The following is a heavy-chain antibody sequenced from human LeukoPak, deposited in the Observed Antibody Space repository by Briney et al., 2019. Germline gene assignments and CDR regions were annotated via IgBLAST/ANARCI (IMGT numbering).Heavy chain of an antibody. CDR1: GFSFSSYW. Sequence: GGSLRLSCAASGFSFSSYWMSWVRQAPGKGLEWVANIKKDGSEKYYVDSVKGRFTICRDNAKNSLFLQMNSLRAEDTAVYCCARKGVVVAAAFDDWGQGTLVTVSS. D-gene: IGHD2-15*01. CDR3: ARKGVVVAAAFDD. V-gene: IGHV3-7*01. J-gene: IGHJ4*02. CDR2: IKKDGSEK.